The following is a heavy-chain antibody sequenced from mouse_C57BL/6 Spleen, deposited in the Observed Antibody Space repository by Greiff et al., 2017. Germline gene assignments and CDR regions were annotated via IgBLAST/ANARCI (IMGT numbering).Heavy chain of an antibody. CDR3: ARWYYGSSYAMDY. CDR1: GYTFTSYW. V-gene: IGHV1-72*01. J-gene: IGHJ4*01. D-gene: IGHD1-1*01. Sequence: QVQLQQPGAELVKPGASVKLSCKASGYTFTSYWMHWVKQRPGRGLEWIGRIDPNSGGTTYNEKFKSKATLTIDKPASTACMQFSSLTTEDSAVYYGARWYYGSSYAMDYGGQGTSVTVSS. CDR2: IDPNSGGT.